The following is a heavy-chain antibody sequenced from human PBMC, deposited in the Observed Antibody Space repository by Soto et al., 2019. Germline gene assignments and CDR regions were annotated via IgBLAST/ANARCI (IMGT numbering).Heavy chain of an antibody. CDR3: ARFVRHQLPTIDY. CDR1: GYTFSNYD. V-gene: IGHV1-8*01. CDR2: MNPSSGYT. J-gene: IGHJ4*02. Sequence: QVQLVQSGAEVKKPGASVRVSCKASGYTFSNYDINWVRQATGQGLEWLGWMNPSSGYTGYAQKFQGRVTMSGDTSISTAYMELSSLTSADMAVYYCARFVRHQLPTIDYWGQGALVTVSS. D-gene: IGHD1-26*01.